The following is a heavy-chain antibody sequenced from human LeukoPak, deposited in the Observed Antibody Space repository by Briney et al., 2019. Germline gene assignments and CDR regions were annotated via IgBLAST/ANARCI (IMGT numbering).Heavy chain of an antibody. Sequence: GGSLRLSYAASGFTFSSYAMSWVRQAPGKGLEWVSAISGSDGTTYYADSVKGRFTISRDNSKYTLSLQMNSLRAEDTAVYYCAKVDNWKYGHHDYWGQGTLVTVSS. V-gene: IGHV3-23*01. CDR1: GFTFSSYA. CDR3: AKVDNWKYGHHDY. J-gene: IGHJ4*02. D-gene: IGHD1-1*01. CDR2: ISGSDGTT.